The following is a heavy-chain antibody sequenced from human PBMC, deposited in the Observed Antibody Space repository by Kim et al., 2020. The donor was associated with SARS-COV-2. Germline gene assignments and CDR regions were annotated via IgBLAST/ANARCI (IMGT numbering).Heavy chain of an antibody. CDR3: AKDSYFGAHLGPWQDYGDPSHV. V-gene: IGHV3-23*01. CDR2: ISGSGGST. Sequence: GGSLRLSCAASGFTFSSYAMSWVRQAPGKGLEWVSAISGSGGSTYYADSVKGRFTISRDNSKNTLYLQMNSLGAEDTAVYYCAKDSYFGAHLGPWQDYGDPSHVWGQGTTVTVSS. D-gene: IGHD4-17*01. CDR1: GFTFSSYA. J-gene: IGHJ6*02.